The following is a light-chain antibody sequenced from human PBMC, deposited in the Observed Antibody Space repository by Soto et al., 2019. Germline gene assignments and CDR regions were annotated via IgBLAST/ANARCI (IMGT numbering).Light chain of an antibody. CDR1: QSVSNT. J-gene: IGKJ2*01. Sequence: EIVMTQSPATLSVSPGERATLSCRASQSVSNTLAWYQQKPGQAPRLLMYGASIRATGIPARFSGGGSGTQFTLTISSLQSQDFAVYYCQQYDNWPYTFGQGTKWEIK. V-gene: IGKV3-15*01. CDR3: QQYDNWPYT. CDR2: GAS.